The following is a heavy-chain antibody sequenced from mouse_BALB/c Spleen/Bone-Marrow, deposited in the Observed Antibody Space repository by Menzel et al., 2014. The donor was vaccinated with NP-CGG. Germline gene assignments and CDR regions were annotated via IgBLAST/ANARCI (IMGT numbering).Heavy chain of an antibody. J-gene: IGHJ4*01. Sequence: QVQLKESGPGLVRPSQSLSITCTVSGFSLTTYGVHWVRQSPGKGLEWLGVIWSGGNTDYNAAFISRLSISKDNSKSQVFFKMNSLQANDTAIYYCARNSRIYYDYEGYAMDYWGQGTSVTVSS. V-gene: IGHV2-2*02. D-gene: IGHD2-4*01. CDR2: IWSGGNT. CDR3: ARNSRIYYDYEGYAMDY. CDR1: GFSLTTYG.